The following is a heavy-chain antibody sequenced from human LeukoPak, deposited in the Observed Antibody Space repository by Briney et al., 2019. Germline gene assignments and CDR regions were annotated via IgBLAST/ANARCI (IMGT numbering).Heavy chain of an antibody. D-gene: IGHD6-25*01. Sequence: AAVKVSCKASGYTFTGYFMHWVRQAPGQGLEWMGWINPNSGGTSYLQNFQGRVTMTRDTSISTAYMDLSRLRSDDTAVYYCARGRPGDYFDYWGQGTLVTVSS. V-gene: IGHV1-2*02. J-gene: IGHJ4*02. CDR3: ARGRPGDYFDY. CDR2: INPNSGGT. CDR1: GYTFTGYF.